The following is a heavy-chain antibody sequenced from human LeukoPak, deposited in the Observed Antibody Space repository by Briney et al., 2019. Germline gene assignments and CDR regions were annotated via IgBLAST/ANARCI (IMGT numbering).Heavy chain of an antibody. J-gene: IGHJ4*02. CDR1: GFTFTSYA. Sequence: GGSLRLSCAASGFTFTSYAMSWVRQAPGKGLEWVSSMSSSSGLIYYGDSVKGRFTVSRDNAKRSLYLQMNSLRADDTAVYYCAREFDGSASGAGYWGQGTLVTVSS. D-gene: IGHD1-26*01. CDR2: MSSSSGLI. CDR3: AREFDGSASGAGY. V-gene: IGHV3-21*01.